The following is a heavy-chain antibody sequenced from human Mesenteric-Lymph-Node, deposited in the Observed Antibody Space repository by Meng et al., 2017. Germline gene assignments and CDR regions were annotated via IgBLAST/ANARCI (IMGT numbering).Heavy chain of an antibody. D-gene: IGHD2/OR15-2a*01. J-gene: IGHJ5*02. Sequence: QVQLVESGAEVKKPGASVKVSCKASGYTLTDYYLHWVRQAPGQGLEWMGWINPNTGDTKYAQKFQDRVTMTRDTSISTAYMDLSRLTSDDTAVYYCARVDMDYLSHIPYSWFDPWGQGTLVTVSS. CDR2: INPNTGDT. CDR3: ARVDMDYLSHIPYSWFDP. CDR1: GYTLTDYY. V-gene: IGHV1-2*02.